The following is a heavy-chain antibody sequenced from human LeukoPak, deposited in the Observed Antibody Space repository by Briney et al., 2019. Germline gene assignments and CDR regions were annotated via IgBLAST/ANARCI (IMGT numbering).Heavy chain of an antibody. CDR2: MNPNSGNT. V-gene: IGHV1-8*01. CDR1: GYTFTSYD. D-gene: IGHD6-6*01. CDR3: ARGKAARFYYYMDV. Sequence: ASVKVSCKASGYTFTSYDINWVRQATGQGLEWMGWMNPNSGNTGYAQKFQGRVTMTRNTSISTAYTELSSLRSEDTAVYYCARGKAARFYYYMDVWGKGTTVTVSS. J-gene: IGHJ6*03.